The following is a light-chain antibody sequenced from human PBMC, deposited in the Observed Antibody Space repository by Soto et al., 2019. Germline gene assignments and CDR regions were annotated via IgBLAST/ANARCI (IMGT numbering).Light chain of an antibody. CDR3: QQYGSSMYT. CDR1: QSVSSSY. V-gene: IGKV3-20*01. J-gene: IGKJ2*01. CDR2: GTS. Sequence: ETVLTQSPGTLSLSPGERATLSCRPSQSVSSSYLAWYQQKPGQAPRLLIYGTSHRATGIPDRFSGSGSGTDFTLSISRLEPEDFAVYYCQQYGSSMYTFGQGTKLEIK.